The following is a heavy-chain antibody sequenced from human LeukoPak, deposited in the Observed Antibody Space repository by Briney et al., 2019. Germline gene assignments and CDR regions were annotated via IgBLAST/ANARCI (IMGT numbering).Heavy chain of an antibody. D-gene: IGHD3-3*01. CDR1: GYTFTSYY. CDR2: INPSGGST. V-gene: IGHV1-46*03. J-gene: IGHJ4*02. Sequence: GASVKVSCKASGYTFTSYYMHWVRQAPGQGLEWMGVINPSGGSTTYAQKFQGRVTVTRDTSTSTVYMELSSLRSEDTAVYYCARGTYYDFWSGYWGSSTIDYWGQGTPVTVSS. CDR3: ARGTYYDFWSGYWGSSTIDY.